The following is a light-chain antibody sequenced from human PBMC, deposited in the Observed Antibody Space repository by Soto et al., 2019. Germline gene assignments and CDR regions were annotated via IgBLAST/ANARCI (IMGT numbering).Light chain of an antibody. CDR1: QSVAKD. Sequence: EIVMTQSPATLSMSPGERATLSCRASQSVAKDLAWYQHKPGQAPRLRSHGASTRATGIPARFSGVGSGTEFTLTISSLQSEDFAVYYCQQYNKWPQTFGQGTRLEIK. V-gene: IGKV3-15*01. CDR3: QQYNKWPQT. J-gene: IGKJ5*01. CDR2: GAS.